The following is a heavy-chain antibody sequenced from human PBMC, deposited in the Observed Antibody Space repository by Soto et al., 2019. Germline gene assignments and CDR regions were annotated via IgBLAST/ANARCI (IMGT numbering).Heavy chain of an antibody. J-gene: IGHJ5*02. CDR1: GGSISSSSYY. CDR3: ARHAQHLELRENWFDP. Sequence: QLQLQESGPGLVKPSETLSLTCTVSGGSISSSSYYWGWIRQPPGKGLEWIGSIYYSGSTYYNPSLKSRVTISGDTSKNQVSLKLSSVTAADTAVYYCARHAQHLELRENWFDPWGQGTLVTVSS. V-gene: IGHV4-39*01. CDR2: IYYSGST. D-gene: IGHD1-7*01.